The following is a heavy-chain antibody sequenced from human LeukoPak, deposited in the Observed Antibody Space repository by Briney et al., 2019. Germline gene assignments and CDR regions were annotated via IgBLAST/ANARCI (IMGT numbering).Heavy chain of an antibody. CDR2: ISGSGGST. J-gene: IGHJ4*02. D-gene: IGHD2-15*01. CDR1: GFTFSSYS. CDR3: AKGRREVVTATLAY. V-gene: IGHV3-23*01. Sequence: GGSLRLSCAASGFTFSSYSMNWVRQAPGKGLEWVSSISGSGGSTYYADSVKGRFTISRDNSKNTVFLKINSLRAEDTAVYYCAKGRREVVTATLAYWGQGTLVTVSS.